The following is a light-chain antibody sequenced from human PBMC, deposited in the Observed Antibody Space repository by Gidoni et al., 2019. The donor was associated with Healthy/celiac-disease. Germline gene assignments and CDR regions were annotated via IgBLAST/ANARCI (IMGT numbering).Light chain of an antibody. J-gene: IGKJ4*01. CDR1: QSVSSY. CDR2: DAS. Sequence: EIVLTQSPATLSLSPGERATRSCRASQSVSSYLAWYQQKPGQAPQLLIYDASNRATGIPARFSGSGSGTDFTLTISSLEPEDFAVYYCQQRSNWPLTFGGGTKVEIK. V-gene: IGKV3-11*01. CDR3: QQRSNWPLT.